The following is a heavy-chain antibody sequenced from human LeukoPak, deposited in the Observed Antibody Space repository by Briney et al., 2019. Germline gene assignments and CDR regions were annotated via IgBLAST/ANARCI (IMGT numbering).Heavy chain of an antibody. V-gene: IGHV1-69*04. CDR2: IIPILGIA. J-gene: IGHJ3*01. CDR3: ARDGHDDAFDL. CDR1: GGTFSSYA. Sequence: SVKVSCKASGGTFSSYAISWVRQAPGQGLEWMGRIIPILGIANYAQKFQGRVTITADKSTSTAYMELSSLRSEDTAVYYCARDGHDDAFDLWGQGTMVTDSS.